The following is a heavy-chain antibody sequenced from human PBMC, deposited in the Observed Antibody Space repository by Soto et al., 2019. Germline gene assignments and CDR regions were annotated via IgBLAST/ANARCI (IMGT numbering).Heavy chain of an antibody. Sequence: ESGGGLVQPGGTLRLSCATSGFRFSDYEMNWVRQAPGKGLEWVAYILSIGTTIYYTDSVKGRFTISRDNTKNLLYLQMNSLRVEDTGVYYCARGMDIVATIGFDSWGQGTMVTVSS. CDR1: GFRFSDYE. CDR2: ILSIGTTI. D-gene: IGHD5-12*01. J-gene: IGHJ4*02. CDR3: ARGMDIVATIGFDS. V-gene: IGHV3-48*03.